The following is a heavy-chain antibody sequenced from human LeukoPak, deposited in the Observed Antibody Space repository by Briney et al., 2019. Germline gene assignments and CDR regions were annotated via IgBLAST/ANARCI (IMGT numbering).Heavy chain of an antibody. Sequence: GGSLRLSCAASGFTFSGYGMHWVRQAPGKGLEWLAFIQYNGNNRYYANSVKGRFTLSRDNSGNTLYLQMNSLGAEDTAVYYCAKRDSAGSGTGKYYFDYWGQGTLVTVSS. J-gene: IGHJ4*02. CDR3: AKRDSAGSGTGKYYFDY. V-gene: IGHV3-30*02. D-gene: IGHD6-13*01. CDR2: IQYNGNNR. CDR1: GFTFSGYG.